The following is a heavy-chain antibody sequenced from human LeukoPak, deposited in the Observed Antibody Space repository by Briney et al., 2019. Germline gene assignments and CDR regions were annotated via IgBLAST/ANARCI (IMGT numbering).Heavy chain of an antibody. D-gene: IGHD3-3*01. Sequence: SETLSLTCTVSGGTISSYYWSWIRQPPGKGLEWIGYIYYSGSTNYNPSLKSRVTISVDTSKNQFSLKLSSVTAADTAGYYCARVVIIQDYYYYMDVWGKGTTVTVSS. CDR2: IYYSGST. CDR3: ARVVIIQDYYYYMDV. CDR1: GGTISSYY. J-gene: IGHJ6*03. V-gene: IGHV4-59*01.